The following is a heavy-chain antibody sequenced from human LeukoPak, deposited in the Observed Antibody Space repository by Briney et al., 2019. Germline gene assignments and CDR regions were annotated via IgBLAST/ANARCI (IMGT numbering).Heavy chain of an antibody. J-gene: IGHJ4*02. Sequence: SETLSLTCTVSGGSISSSSYYWGWIRQPPGKGLEWVGSIYYSGSTYYNPSLKSRVTISVDTSKNQFSLKLSSVTAADTAVYYCASSTPYCSGGSCDYGDGNFDYWGQGTLVTVSS. CDR3: ASSTPYCSGGSCDYGDGNFDY. CDR1: GGSISSSSYY. V-gene: IGHV4-39*01. D-gene: IGHD2-15*01. CDR2: IYYSGST.